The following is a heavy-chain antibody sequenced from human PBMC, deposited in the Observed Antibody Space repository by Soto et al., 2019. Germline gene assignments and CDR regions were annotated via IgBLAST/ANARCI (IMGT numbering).Heavy chain of an antibody. V-gene: IGHV2-5*02. CDR2: IYWDNDK. CDR1: GFSLSTSGVG. J-gene: IGHJ6*01. CDR3: VHSRCGGHCLQSYPSPYYYGMDV. Sequence: QITLKESGPTLVKPTQTLTLTCTFSGFSLSTSGVGVGWIRQPPGKALEWLALIYWDNDKRYSPSLQSRLTITKDTYKHQVVLTMSNMDPVDTATDYCVHSRCGGHCLQSYPSPYYYGMDVW. D-gene: IGHD2-21*02.